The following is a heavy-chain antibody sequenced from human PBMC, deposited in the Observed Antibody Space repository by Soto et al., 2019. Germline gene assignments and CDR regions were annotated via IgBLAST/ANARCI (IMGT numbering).Heavy chain of an antibody. CDR2: IYYSGST. J-gene: IGHJ4*02. V-gene: IGHV4-39*01. CDR3: ARDYYGSGSYYRPELFDY. D-gene: IGHD3-10*01. CDR1: GGSISSSSYY. Sequence: PSETLSLTCTDSGGSISSSSYYWGWIRQPPGKGLEWIGSIYYSGSTYYNPSLKSRVTISVDTSKNQFSLKLSSVTAADTAVYYCARDYYGSGSYYRPELFDYWGQGTLVTVSS.